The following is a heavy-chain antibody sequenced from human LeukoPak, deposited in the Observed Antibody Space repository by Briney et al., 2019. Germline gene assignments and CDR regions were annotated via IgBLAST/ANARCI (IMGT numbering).Heavy chain of an antibody. CDR1: GGSISGYY. CDR2: IYYSGSSGST. Sequence: PSETLSLTCIVSGGSISGYYWSWIRQPPGKGLELIGYIYYSGSSGSTDYNPSLKSRVTISVDMSKNQFSLKLSSVTAADTALYYCARHQAGASFDYWGQGTLVTVSS. J-gene: IGHJ4*02. V-gene: IGHV4-59*01. CDR3: ARHQAGASFDY. D-gene: IGHD4/OR15-4a*01.